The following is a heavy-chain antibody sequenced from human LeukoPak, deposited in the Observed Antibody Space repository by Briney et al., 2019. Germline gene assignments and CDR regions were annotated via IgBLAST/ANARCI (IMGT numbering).Heavy chain of an antibody. Sequence: GGSLRLSCAASGFTFSSYAMSWVRQAPGKGLEWVSAISGSGGSTYYADSVKGRFTISRDNSKNTLYLQMNSLRAEDAAVYYCARARQYSGSFFGGDAFDIWGQGTMVTVSS. J-gene: IGHJ3*02. CDR3: ARARQYSGSFFGGDAFDI. CDR2: ISGSGGST. CDR1: GFTFSSYA. V-gene: IGHV3-23*01. D-gene: IGHD1-26*01.